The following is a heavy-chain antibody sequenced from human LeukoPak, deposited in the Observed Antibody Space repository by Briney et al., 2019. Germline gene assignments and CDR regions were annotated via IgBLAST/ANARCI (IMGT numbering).Heavy chain of an antibody. CDR1: GFTFSSYG. Sequence: GGSLRLSCAASGFTFSSYGMHWVRQAPGKGLEWVAFIRYDGSNKYYADSVKGRFTISRDNSKNTPYLQMNSLRAEDTAVYYCAKDKEYSSSWYGIGYWGQGTLVTVSS. CDR2: IRYDGSNK. CDR3: AKDKEYSSSWYGIGY. J-gene: IGHJ4*02. D-gene: IGHD6-13*01. V-gene: IGHV3-30*02.